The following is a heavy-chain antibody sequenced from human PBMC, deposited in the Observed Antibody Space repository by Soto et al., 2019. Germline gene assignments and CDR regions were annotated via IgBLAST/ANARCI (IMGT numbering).Heavy chain of an antibody. Sequence: SETLSLTCGVSGDSISSGGSSWNWIRQPPGKGLEWIGYIYDSGNSYYNPSLRSRVTISIDRSKNQFSLKLTSVTAADTAVYYCARATQYYFDTSGYPTGPHGAFDIWGQGTMVTVSS. J-gene: IGHJ3*02. CDR3: ARATQYYFDTSGYPTGPHGAFDI. CDR2: IYDSGNS. CDR1: GDSISSGGSS. D-gene: IGHD3-22*01. V-gene: IGHV4-30-2*01.